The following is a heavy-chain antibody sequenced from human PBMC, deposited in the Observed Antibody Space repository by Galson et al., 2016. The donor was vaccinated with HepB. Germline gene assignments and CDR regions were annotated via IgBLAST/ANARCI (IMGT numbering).Heavy chain of an antibody. D-gene: IGHD5-18*01. CDR2: TYYRSQWFY. V-gene: IGHV6-1*01. J-gene: IGHJ6*02. CDR1: GDSVTNDDTT. Sequence: CAISGDSVTNDDTTWNWIRQSPSRGLEWLGRTYYRSQWFYDYAVSVKSRITINSDTSRNQFSLHLDSVTPDDTAAYFCTRGYMHTGMNVWGQGTTVTVSS. CDR3: TRGYMHTGMNV.